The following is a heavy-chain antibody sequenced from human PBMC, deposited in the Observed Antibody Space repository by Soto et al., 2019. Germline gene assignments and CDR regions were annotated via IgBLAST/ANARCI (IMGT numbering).Heavy chain of an antibody. V-gene: IGHV1-69*01. J-gene: IGHJ2*01. Sequence: QVQLVQSGAEVKKPGSSVKVSCKASGGTFSSYAISWVRQAPGQGLEWMGGSIPIFGTANYAQKFQGRVTITADESTSTAYMELSSLRSEDTAVYYCARRAGSGQQEGYFDLWGRGTLVTVSS. D-gene: IGHD3-10*01. CDR1: GGTFSSYA. CDR3: ARRAGSGQQEGYFDL. CDR2: SIPIFGTA.